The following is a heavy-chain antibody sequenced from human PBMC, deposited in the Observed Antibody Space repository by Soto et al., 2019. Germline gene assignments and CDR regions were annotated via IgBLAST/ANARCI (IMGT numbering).Heavy chain of an antibody. Sequence: QVQLQESGPGLLKSSETLSLTCTVSGGSISSYYWSWIRQPPGKGLEWIGYVYNSGSTNYNPSLKSRVTISIDTPKNQSSLKLTSLTATDTAVYYCARGGPSSKWLDPWGQGTLVTVSS. CDR2: VYNSGST. V-gene: IGHV4-59*01. CDR1: GGSISSYY. J-gene: IGHJ5*02. CDR3: ARGGPSSKWLDP.